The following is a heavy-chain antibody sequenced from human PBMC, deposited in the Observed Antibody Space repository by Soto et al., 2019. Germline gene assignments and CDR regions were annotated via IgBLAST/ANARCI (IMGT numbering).Heavy chain of an antibody. CDR1: GGSISSYY. V-gene: IGHV4-59*08. CDR3: ARSLLWFGELFTNWFDP. CDR2: IYYSGST. J-gene: IGHJ5*02. D-gene: IGHD3-10*01. Sequence: SETLSLTCTVSGGSISSYYWSWIRQPPGKGLEWIGYIYYSGSTNYNPSLKSRVTISVDTSKNQFSLKLSSVTAADTAVYYCARSLLWFGELFTNWFDPWGQGTLVTVSS.